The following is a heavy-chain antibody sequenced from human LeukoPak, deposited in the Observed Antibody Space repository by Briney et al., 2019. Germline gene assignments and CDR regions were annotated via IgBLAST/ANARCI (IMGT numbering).Heavy chain of an antibody. CDR2: IYPGDSDT. V-gene: IGHV5-51*01. D-gene: IGHD6-6*01. CDR1: GYSFTSYW. J-gene: IGHJ6*03. Sequence: GESLKTSCKGSGYSFTSYWIGWVRQMPGKGLEWMGIIYPGDSDTRYSPSFQGQVTISADKSISTAYLQWSSLKASDTAMYYCARLKAARPYYYYYYMDVWGKGTTVTVSS. CDR3: ARLKAARPYYYYYYMDV.